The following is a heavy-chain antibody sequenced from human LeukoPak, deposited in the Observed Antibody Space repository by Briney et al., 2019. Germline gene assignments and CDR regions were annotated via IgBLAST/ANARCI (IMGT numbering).Heavy chain of an antibody. CDR1: GFTFSSYA. Sequence: GGSLRLSCAASGFTFSSYAMSWVRQAPGKGLEWVSSITASGGITYHADSVKGRFIISRDNSKNTLHLQMNSLRADDTALYYCAKGALAAAGSGFDYWGQGTLVTVSS. J-gene: IGHJ4*02. CDR3: AKGALAAAGSGFDY. CDR2: ITASGGIT. V-gene: IGHV3-23*01. D-gene: IGHD6-13*01.